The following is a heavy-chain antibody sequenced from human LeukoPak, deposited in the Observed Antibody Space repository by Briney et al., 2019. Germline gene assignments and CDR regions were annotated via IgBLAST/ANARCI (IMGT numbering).Heavy chain of an antibody. J-gene: IGHJ5*02. D-gene: IGHD2-2*02. Sequence: SVKVSCKASGGTFSIYAISLVRQAPGQGLEWMGGIIPIFGTANYAQKFQGRVTITTDESTSTAYMELSSLRSEDTAVYYCARDGRRCSSTSCYIRPDNWFDPWGQGTLVSVSS. V-gene: IGHV1-69*05. CDR1: GGTFSIYA. CDR2: IIPIFGTA. CDR3: ARDGRRCSSTSCYIRPDNWFDP.